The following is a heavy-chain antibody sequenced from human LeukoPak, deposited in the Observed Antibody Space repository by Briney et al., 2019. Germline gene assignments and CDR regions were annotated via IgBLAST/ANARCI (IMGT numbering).Heavy chain of an antibody. D-gene: IGHD3-16*01. CDR1: GFTFSSYS. CDR3: AKGGGGSWFDP. CDR2: ISSSSTYI. J-gene: IGHJ5*02. V-gene: IGHV3-21*04. Sequence: PGGSLRLSCVASGFTFSSYSMNWVRQAPGKGLEWVSSISSSSTYIYYTDSMKGRFTISRDNAKNSLYLQMNSLRAEDTAVYYCAKGGGGSWFDPWGQGTLVTVSS.